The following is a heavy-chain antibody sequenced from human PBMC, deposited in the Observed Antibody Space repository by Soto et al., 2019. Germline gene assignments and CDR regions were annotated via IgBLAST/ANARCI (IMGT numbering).Heavy chain of an antibody. J-gene: IGHJ4*02. Sequence: QVQLVQSGAEVKKPGSSVKVSCKASGGTFSSYAISWVRQAPGQGLEWMGGIIPIFGTANYAQKFQGRVTITADESTSTAYMELSSLRSEDTAMYYCARGQWELHGYYFDYWGQGTLVTVSS. V-gene: IGHV1-69*12. CDR1: GGTFSSYA. CDR3: ARGQWELHGYYFDY. CDR2: IIPIFGTA. D-gene: IGHD1-26*01.